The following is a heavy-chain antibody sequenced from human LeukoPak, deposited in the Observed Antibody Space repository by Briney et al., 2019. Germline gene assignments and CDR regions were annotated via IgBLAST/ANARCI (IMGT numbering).Heavy chain of an antibody. CDR3: ARVVPAAIFHNWFDP. Sequence: SETLSLTCAVYGGSFSGYYWSWIRQPPGKGLEWIGEINHSGSTNYNPSLKSRVTISVDTSKNQFSLKLSSVTAADTAVYYCARVVPAAIFHNWFDPWGQRTLVTVSS. J-gene: IGHJ5*02. D-gene: IGHD2-2*01. CDR1: GGSFSGYY. V-gene: IGHV4-34*01. CDR2: INHSGST.